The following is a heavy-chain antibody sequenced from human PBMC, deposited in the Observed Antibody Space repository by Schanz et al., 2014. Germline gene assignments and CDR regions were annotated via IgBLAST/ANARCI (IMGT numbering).Heavy chain of an antibody. J-gene: IGHJ4*02. CDR2: ISGSGGST. D-gene: IGHD6-13*01. V-gene: IGHV3-23*04. CDR1: GFTFSSYA. CDR3: ARGLIAAAGGAFDY. Sequence: EVQLVESGGGLIQPGGSLRLSCAASGFTFSSYAMSWVRQAPGKGLEWVSAISGSGGSTHYADSVKGRFTISRDNAKNSLYLQMNSLRAGDAAVYYCARGLIAAAGGAFDYWGQGTLVAVSA.